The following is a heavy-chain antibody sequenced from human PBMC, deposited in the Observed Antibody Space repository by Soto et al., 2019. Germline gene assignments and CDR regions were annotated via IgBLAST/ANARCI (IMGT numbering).Heavy chain of an antibody. D-gene: IGHD5-18*01. V-gene: IGHV3-74*01. CDR1: GFTFSSYW. J-gene: IGHJ4*02. CDR3: GRGGSDSPMAPGY. CDR2: INPDGSAT. Sequence: LRLSCAASGFTFSSYWMHGVRQAPGKVLVWVSRINPDGSATNYADSVKGRFTISRDNAKNTLYLQMNSLRAEDTAVFYCGRGGSDSPMAPGYWGQGTLVTVSS.